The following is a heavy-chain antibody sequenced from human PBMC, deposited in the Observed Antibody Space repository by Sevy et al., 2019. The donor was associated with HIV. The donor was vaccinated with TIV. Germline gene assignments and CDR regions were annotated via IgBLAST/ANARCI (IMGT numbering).Heavy chain of an antibody. V-gene: IGHV3-48*03. Sequence: GGSLRLSCAASGFTFSSYEMNWVRRAPGKGLEWVSYISNSGSNIYYADSVRGRFTISRDTAKNSLYLQMNSLRAEDTAVYYCARDLPPSATTVAHFDYWGQGTLVTVSS. CDR1: GFTFSSYE. J-gene: IGHJ4*02. CDR3: ARDLPPSATTVAHFDY. D-gene: IGHD4-17*01. CDR2: ISNSGSNI.